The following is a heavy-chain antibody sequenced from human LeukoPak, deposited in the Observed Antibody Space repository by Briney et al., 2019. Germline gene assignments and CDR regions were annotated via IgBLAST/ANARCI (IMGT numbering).Heavy chain of an antibody. CDR3: ARRASVAATLDY. CDR2: INHSGST. J-gene: IGHJ4*02. D-gene: IGHD2-15*01. CDR1: GGSLSGHY. V-gene: IGHV4-34*01. Sequence: SETLSLTCAVYGGSLSGHYWSCIRQPPGKGLEWIGEINHSGSTNYNPSLKSRVTISVDTSKNQFSLKLSSVTAADTAVYYCARRASVAATLDYWGQGTLATVPS.